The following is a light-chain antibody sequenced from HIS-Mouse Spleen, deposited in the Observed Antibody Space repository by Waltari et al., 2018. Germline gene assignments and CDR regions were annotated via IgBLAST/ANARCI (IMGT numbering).Light chain of an antibody. Sequence: SYELTQPPSVSVSPGQTASITCSGDKLGAKYACWYQQKPGQSPVLVIYQDSKRHTGIPERFSGSNSGTTATLTIGGTQAMDEADYYCQAWDSSTYVFGTGTKVTVL. CDR3: QAWDSSTYV. V-gene: IGLV3-1*01. CDR1: KLGAKY. CDR2: QDS. J-gene: IGLJ1*01.